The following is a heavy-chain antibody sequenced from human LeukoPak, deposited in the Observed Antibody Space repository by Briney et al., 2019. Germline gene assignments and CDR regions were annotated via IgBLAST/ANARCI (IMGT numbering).Heavy chain of an antibody. Sequence: PSETLSLTCTVSGGSISSGGYYWSWIRQHPGKGLEWIGYIYYSGSTYYNPSLKSRVTISVDTSKNQFSLKLSSVTAADTAVYYCARALDTAMATFDYWGQGTLVTVSS. D-gene: IGHD5-18*01. CDR1: GGSISSGGYY. J-gene: IGHJ4*02. CDR3: ARALDTAMATFDY. CDR2: IYYSGST. V-gene: IGHV4-31*03.